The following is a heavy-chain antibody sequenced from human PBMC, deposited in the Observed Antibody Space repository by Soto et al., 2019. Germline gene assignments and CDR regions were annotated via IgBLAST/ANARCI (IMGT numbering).Heavy chain of an antibody. CDR2: IYYSGST. Sequence: SETLSLTCTVSGGSISSYYWSWIRQPPGKGLEWIGYIYYSGSTNYNPSLKSRVTISVDTSKNQFSLKLSPVTAADTAVYYCARVVQDPSAYCSGGSCYSDWFDPWGQGTLVTVSS. CDR1: GGSISSYY. J-gene: IGHJ5*02. D-gene: IGHD2-15*01. V-gene: IGHV4-59*01. CDR3: ARVVQDPSAYCSGGSCYSDWFDP.